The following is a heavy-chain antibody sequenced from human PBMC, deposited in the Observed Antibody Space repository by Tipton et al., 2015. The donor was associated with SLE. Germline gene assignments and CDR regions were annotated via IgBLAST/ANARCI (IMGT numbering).Heavy chain of an antibody. D-gene: IGHD6-13*01. Sequence: TLSLTCAVSGGSISSGGYSWSWIRQPPGKGLEWIGYIYYSGSTNYNPSLKSRVTISVDTSKDQFSLKLSSVTAADTAVYYCASVAAAGSSSWFDPWGQGTLVTVSS. J-gene: IGHJ5*02. V-gene: IGHV4-30-2*05. CDR2: IYYSGST. CDR1: GGSISSGGYS. CDR3: ASVAAAGSSSWFDP.